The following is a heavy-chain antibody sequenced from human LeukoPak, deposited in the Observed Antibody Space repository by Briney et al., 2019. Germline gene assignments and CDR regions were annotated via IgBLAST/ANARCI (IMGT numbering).Heavy chain of an antibody. J-gene: IGHJ4*02. V-gene: IGHV1-69*04. Sequence: ASVKVSCKASGGTLSSYAISWVRQAPGQGLEWMGRIIPILGIANYAQKFQGRVTITADKSTSTAYMELSSLRSEDTAVYYCARERILTGYDYWGQGTLVTVSS. CDR1: GGTLSSYA. D-gene: IGHD3-9*01. CDR2: IIPILGIA. CDR3: ARERILTGYDY.